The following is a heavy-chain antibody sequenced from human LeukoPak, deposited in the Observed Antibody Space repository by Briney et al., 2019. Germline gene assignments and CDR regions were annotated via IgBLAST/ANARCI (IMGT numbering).Heavy chain of an antibody. J-gene: IGHJ4*02. CDR3: ARDRGRDFDY. Sequence: PGGSLRLSCAASGSTFSSYAMHWVRQAPGKGLEWVAVISYDGSNKYYADSVKGRFTISRDNSKNTLYLQMNSLRAEDTAVYYCARDRGRDFDYWGQGTLVTVPS. V-gene: IGHV3-30-3*01. CDR2: ISYDGSNK. CDR1: GSTFSSYA.